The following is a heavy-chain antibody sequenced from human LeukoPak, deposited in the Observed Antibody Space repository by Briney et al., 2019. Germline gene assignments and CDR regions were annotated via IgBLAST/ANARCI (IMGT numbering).Heavy chain of an antibody. CDR2: IRISVSAI. CDR3: AREKPYCSNTSCYFDY. Sequence: GGSLRLSCAPSGVAFSDYYMSWGREAPGKGLEWGSYIRISVSAIVLADSVKVRVTITRDNAKNSLYLQMNSLRAEDTAVYDCAREKPYCSNTSCYFDYWGQGTLVTVSS. D-gene: IGHD2-2*01. CDR1: GVAFSDYY. J-gene: IGHJ4*02. V-gene: IGHV3-11*01.